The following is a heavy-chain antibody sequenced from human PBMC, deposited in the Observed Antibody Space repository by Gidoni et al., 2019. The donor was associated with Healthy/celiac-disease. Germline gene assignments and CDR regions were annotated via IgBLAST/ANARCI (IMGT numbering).Heavy chain of an antibody. CDR3: ARGSLLRASDY. CDR1: GFTVSSNY. D-gene: IGHD3-22*01. V-gene: IGHV3-53*02. Sequence: EVQLVETGGGLIQPGGSLRLSCAASGFTVSSNYISWVRQAPGKGLEWVSVIYSGGSTYYADSEKGRFTISRDNSKNTLYLQMNSLRAEDTAVYYCARGSLLRASDYWGQGTLVTVSS. J-gene: IGHJ4*02. CDR2: IYSGGST.